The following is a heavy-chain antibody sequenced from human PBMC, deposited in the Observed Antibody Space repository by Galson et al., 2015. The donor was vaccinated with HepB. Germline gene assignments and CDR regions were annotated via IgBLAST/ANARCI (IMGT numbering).Heavy chain of an antibody. CDR1: GFTFSSYT. V-gene: IGHV3-48*01. CDR3: VRDRVSWNYIDSFDP. CDR2: ISTTSSTI. D-gene: IGHD1-7*01. Sequence: SLRLSCAASGFTFSSYTMNWVRQAPGKGLEWVSYISTTSSTIYYADAVKGRFTISRDSAKNSLYLQMNSLRAEDTAVYYCVRDRVSWNYIDSFDPWGQGTLVTVSS. J-gene: IGHJ5*02.